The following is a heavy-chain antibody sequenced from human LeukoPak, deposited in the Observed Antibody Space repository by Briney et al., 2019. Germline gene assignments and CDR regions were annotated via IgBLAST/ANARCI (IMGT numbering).Heavy chain of an antibody. Sequence: SETLSLTCAVYGGSFSGYYWSWIRQPPGKGLEWIGEINHSGSTNYNPSLKSRVTISVDTSKNQFSLKLSSVTAADTAVYYCARGHSIEPYYYYYYMDVWGKGTTVTVSS. CDR1: GGSFSGYY. CDR3: ARGHSIEPYYYYYYMDV. V-gene: IGHV4-34*01. J-gene: IGHJ6*03. D-gene: IGHD4-11*01. CDR2: INHSGST.